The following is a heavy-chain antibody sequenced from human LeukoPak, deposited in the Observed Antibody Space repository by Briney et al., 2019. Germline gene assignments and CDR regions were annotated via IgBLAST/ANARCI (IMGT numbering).Heavy chain of an antibody. D-gene: IGHD2-15*01. V-gene: IGHV4-59*01. J-gene: IGHJ4*02. CDR2: IYYSGST. CDR1: GGSTSSYY. CDR3: AREGGGKVGFDY. Sequence: SETLSLTCTVSGGSTSSYYWSWIRQPPGKGLEWIGYIYYSGSTNYNPSLKSRVTISVDTSKNQFSLKLSSVTAADTAVYYCAREGGGKVGFDYWGQGTLVTVSS.